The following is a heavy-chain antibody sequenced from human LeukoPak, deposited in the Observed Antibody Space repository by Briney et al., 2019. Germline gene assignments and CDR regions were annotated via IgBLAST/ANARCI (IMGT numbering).Heavy chain of an antibody. CDR3: ARQPGRSYGSYYFDY. Sequence: SQTLSLTCTVSRGSISSAGYYWSWIRQPAGKGLEWIGRVYTSGSTNYNPSLKSRVTISLDTSNKQFSLKLSSVTAADTAVYYCARQPGRSYGSYYFDYWGQGTLVTVSS. CDR2: VYTSGST. J-gene: IGHJ4*02. CDR1: RGSISSAGYY. D-gene: IGHD5-18*01. V-gene: IGHV4-61*02.